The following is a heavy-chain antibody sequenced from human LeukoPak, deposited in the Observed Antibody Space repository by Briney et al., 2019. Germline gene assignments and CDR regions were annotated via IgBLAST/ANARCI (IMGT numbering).Heavy chain of an antibody. Sequence: SETLSLTCTVSGGSISNSGYYWGWIRQPPGKGLEWIRAIYYVGSTYYNPSLKSRVTISVDKSKNQFSLKLSSVTAADTAVYYCARTVYSSSWSSPHLEYWGQGTLVTVSS. V-gene: IGHV4-39*07. CDR1: GGSISNSGYY. J-gene: IGHJ4*02. D-gene: IGHD6-13*01. CDR3: ARTVYSSSWSSPHLEY. CDR2: IYYVGST.